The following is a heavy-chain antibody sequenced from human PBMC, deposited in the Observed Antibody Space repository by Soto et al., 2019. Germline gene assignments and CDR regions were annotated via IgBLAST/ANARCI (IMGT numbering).Heavy chain of an antibody. CDR1: GFTFSSYA. D-gene: IGHD3-22*01. CDR3: AXXXXXXXXDSSXYYHYDY. J-gene: IGHJ4*01. Sequence: XRLSCAASGFTFSSYAMSWVRQAPGKGLEWVSVIYSGGSTYYADSVKGRFTISRDNSKNTLYLQMNSLRAEDTAVYYCAXXXXXXXXDSSXYYHYDYWGXGTLVTVSS. V-gene: IGHV3-23*03. CDR2: IYSGGST.